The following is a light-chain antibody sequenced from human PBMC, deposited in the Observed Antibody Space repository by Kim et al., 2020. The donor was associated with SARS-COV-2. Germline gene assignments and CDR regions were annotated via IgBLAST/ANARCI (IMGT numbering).Light chain of an antibody. Sequence: GHSFTVSCTRPNSDVGGYNYVSWYQQYPGKAPKLMIYDVSKRPSGVPDRFSGSKSGNTASLTISGLQAEDEADYYCCSYAGTYTYVFGTGTKVTVL. CDR1: NSDVGGYNY. V-gene: IGLV2-11*01. CDR2: DVS. CDR3: CSYAGTYTYV. J-gene: IGLJ1*01.